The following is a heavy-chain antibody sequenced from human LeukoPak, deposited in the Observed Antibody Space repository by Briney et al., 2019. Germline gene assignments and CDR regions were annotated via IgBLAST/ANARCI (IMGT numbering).Heavy chain of an antibody. CDR2: ISGSGGST. J-gene: IGHJ4*02. V-gene: IGHV3-23*01. Sequence: PGGALRLSCAASGFTFSSYAMSWVRQAPGKGLEWVSAISGSGGSTDYADSVKGRFTISRDNCKNTLYLQMNSLRAEHTAVYYCAKGHSYDSSGYFTAPFDYWGQGTLVTVSS. CDR3: AKGHSYDSSGYFTAPFDY. D-gene: IGHD3-22*01. CDR1: GFTFSSYA.